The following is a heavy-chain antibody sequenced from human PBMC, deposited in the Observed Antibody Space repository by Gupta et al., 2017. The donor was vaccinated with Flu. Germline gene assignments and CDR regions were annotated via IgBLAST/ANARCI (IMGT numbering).Heavy chain of an antibody. Sequence: EVPLVESGGGLVQPGGSLSPSCTASGVTFRHYWMSWVRQASGKGMVWVAGIKEDGSADFYVDSVKGRVAVSRDNAKNSLYLQMNILRAEDTAVDYCASIRSYYDRNVYYPEGFDDWGQGTLVTVSS. CDR2: IKEDGSAD. V-gene: IGHV3-7*01. J-gene: IGHJ4*02. D-gene: IGHD3-22*01. CDR3: ASIRSYYDRNVYYPEGFDD. CDR1: GVTFRHYW.